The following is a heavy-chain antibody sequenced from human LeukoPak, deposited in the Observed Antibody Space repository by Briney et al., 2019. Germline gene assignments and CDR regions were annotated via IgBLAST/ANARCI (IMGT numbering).Heavy chain of an antibody. CDR2: INQDGSEK. D-gene: IGHD3-10*01. CDR1: GFTVGSNY. J-gene: IGHJ4*02. V-gene: IGHV3-7*04. Sequence: GGSLRLSCAASGFTVGSNYMNWVRQAPGKGLEWVANINQDGSEKYYVDSVKGRFTISRDNAKNSLYLQMSSLRAEDTAVYYCARAVYGYFDFWGQGTLLTVSS. CDR3: ARAVYGYFDF.